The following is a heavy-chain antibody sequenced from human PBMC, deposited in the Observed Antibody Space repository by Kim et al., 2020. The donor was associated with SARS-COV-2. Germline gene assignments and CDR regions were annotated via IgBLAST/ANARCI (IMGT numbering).Heavy chain of an antibody. CDR3: ARETYYDILTGYYTPHGMDV. CDR1: GYSFTSYG. V-gene: IGHV1-18*04. CDR2: ISAYNGNT. Sequence: ASVKVSCKASGYSFTSYGISWVRQAPGQGLEWMGWISAYNGNTNYAQKFQGRVTMTTGTSTSTAYMELRSLRSDDAAVYYCARETYYDILTGYYTPHGMDVWGQGTTVTVSS. D-gene: IGHD3-9*01. J-gene: IGHJ6*02.